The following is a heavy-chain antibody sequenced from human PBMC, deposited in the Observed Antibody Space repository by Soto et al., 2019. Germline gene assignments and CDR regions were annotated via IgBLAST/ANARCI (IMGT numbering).Heavy chain of an antibody. CDR2: IKQDGSEK. J-gene: IGHJ5*02. Sequence: GGSLRLSCAASGFTFSSYWMSWVRQAPGKGLEWVANIKQDGSEKYYVDSVKGRFTISRDNAKNSLYLQMNSLRAEDTAVHYCAREVEMATIGWFDPWGQGTLVTVSS. D-gene: IGHD5-12*01. CDR3: AREVEMATIGWFDP. V-gene: IGHV3-7*03. CDR1: GFTFSSYW.